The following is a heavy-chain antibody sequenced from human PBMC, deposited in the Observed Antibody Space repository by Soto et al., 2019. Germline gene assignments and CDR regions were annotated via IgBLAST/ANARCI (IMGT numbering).Heavy chain of an antibody. CDR1: GFTVSSNY. CDR2: IYSGGST. J-gene: IGHJ3*02. CDR3: ARVLPHLDAFDI. V-gene: IGHV3-66*02. Sequence: GGSLRLSCAASGFTVSSNYMSWVRQAPGKGLEWVSVIYSGGSTYYADSVKGRFTISRDNSKNTLYLQMNSLRAEDTSVYYCARVLPHLDAFDILGQGTMVAVSS.